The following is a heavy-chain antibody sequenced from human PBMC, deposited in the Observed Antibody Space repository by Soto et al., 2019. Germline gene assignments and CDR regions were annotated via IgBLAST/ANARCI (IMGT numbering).Heavy chain of an antibody. CDR3: AKDIVKYTYGACDY. Sequence: QVQLVESGGAVVQPGKSLRLSCAASGFTFSSYGMYWDRLAPGKGLEWVAAISYDGSNNYHADTVKGRFTISRDNSKNTLYLQLNSLRTEDTAVYYCAKDIVKYTYGACDYWGQGVLVTVSS. D-gene: IGHD5-18*01. J-gene: IGHJ4*02. V-gene: IGHV3-30*18. CDR2: ISYDGSNN. CDR1: GFTFSSYG.